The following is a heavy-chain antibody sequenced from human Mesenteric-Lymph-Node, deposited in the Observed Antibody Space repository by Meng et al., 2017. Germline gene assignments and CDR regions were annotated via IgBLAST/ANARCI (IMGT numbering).Heavy chain of an antibody. D-gene: IGHD3-10*01. CDR1: GFTFSNYG. V-gene: IGHV3-30*18. CDR2: ISHDGSNK. CDR3: AKNYHYSGSGGPLHY. J-gene: IGHJ4*02. Sequence: QVQLVESGGGVVQAGRSLRRSCGASGFTFSNYGIHWVRQAPGKGLEWVAVISHDGSNKYYAESVKGRFTVSRDNSKNTLFLQMDSLRAEDTALYFCAKNYHYSGSGGPLHYWGQGTLVTVSS.